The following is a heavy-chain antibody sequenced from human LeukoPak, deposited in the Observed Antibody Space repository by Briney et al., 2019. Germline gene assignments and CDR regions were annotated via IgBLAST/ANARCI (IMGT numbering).Heavy chain of an antibody. D-gene: IGHD3-22*01. V-gene: IGHV3-23*01. Sequence: GGSLRLSCAASGFTFSSYWMTWVRQAPGKGLEWVSAISGSGGSTYYADSVKGRFTISRDNSKNTLYVQVNSLGTEDTAAYYCAKGSYYDSSGSFYFDYWGQGTLVTVSS. CDR1: GFTFSSYW. J-gene: IGHJ4*02. CDR3: AKGSYYDSSGSFYFDY. CDR2: ISGSGGST.